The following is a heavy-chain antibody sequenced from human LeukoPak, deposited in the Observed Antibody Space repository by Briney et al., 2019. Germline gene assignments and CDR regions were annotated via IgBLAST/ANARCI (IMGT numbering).Heavy chain of an antibody. CDR3: ARLYDFWSGYYFDY. Sequence: SETLSLTCTVSAGSISSSSFYWGWIRQPPGKGLEWIGTIYYSGSTYYNPSLKSRVTISVDTSKNQFSLKLSSVTAADTAVYYCARLYDFWSGYYFDYWGQGTLVTVSS. D-gene: IGHD3-3*01. CDR1: AGSISSSSFY. J-gene: IGHJ4*02. V-gene: IGHV4-39*07. CDR2: IYYSGST.